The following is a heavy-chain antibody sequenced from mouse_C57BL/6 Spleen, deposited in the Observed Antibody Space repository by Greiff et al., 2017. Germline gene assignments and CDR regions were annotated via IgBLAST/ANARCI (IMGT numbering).Heavy chain of an antibody. CDR3: ARHRFWDEGYFDV. CDR1: GFSLTSYG. CDR2: IWSDGST. J-gene: IGHJ1*03. D-gene: IGHD4-1*01. Sequence: VKLMESGPGLVAPSQSLSITCTVSGFSLTSYGVHWVRQPPGKGLEWLVVIWSDGSTTYNSALKSRLSISKDNSKSQVFLKMNSLQTDDTAMYYCARHRFWDEGYFDVWGTGTTVTVSS. V-gene: IGHV2-6-1*01.